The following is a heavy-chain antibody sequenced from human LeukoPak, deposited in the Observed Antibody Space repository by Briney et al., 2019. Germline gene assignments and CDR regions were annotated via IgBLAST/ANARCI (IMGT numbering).Heavy chain of an antibody. V-gene: IGHV3-21*01. CDR2: ISSSSSYI. CDR3: ASTLYCSSTSCSGPYNWFDP. CDR1: GFTFSSYS. J-gene: IGHJ5*02. Sequence: PGGSLRLSCAASGFTFSSYSMNWVRQAPGKGLEWVSSISSSSSYIYYADSVKGRFIISRDNAKNSLYLQMNSLRAEDTAVYYCASTLYCSSTSCSGPYNWFDPWGQGTLVTVSS. D-gene: IGHD2-2*01.